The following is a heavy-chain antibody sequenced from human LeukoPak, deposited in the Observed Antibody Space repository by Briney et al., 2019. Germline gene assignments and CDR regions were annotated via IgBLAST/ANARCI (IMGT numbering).Heavy chain of an antibody. CDR2: ISSTSRYI. J-gene: IGHJ5*02. V-gene: IGHV3-21*01. D-gene: IGHD2-21*02. CDR1: GFAFSIYS. Sequence: GGSLRLSCAASGFAFSIYSMNWVRQAPGKGPEWVSCISSTSRYINYTESVKGRFTISRDNAKNSLYLQMSSLRVEDTAVYYCATLGPTGGDFTYNWFDPWGQGTLVTVSS. CDR3: ATLGPTGGDFTYNWFDP.